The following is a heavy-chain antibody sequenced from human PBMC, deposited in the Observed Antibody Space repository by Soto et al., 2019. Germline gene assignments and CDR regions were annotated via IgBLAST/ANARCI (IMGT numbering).Heavy chain of an antibody. V-gene: IGHV1-69*13. CDR2: IIPIFGTA. D-gene: IGHD1-26*01. CDR1: GGTFSSYA. Sequence: SVKVSCKASGGTFSSYAISWVRQAPGQGLEWMGGIIPIFGTANYAQKFQGRVTITADESTSTAYMELSSLRSDDTAVYYCARTYGGSYPPFDYWGQGTLVTVSS. J-gene: IGHJ4*02. CDR3: ARTYGGSYPPFDY.